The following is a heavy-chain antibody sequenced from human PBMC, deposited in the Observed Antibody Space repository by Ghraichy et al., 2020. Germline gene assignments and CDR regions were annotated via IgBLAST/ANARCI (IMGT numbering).Heavy chain of an antibody. CDR2: ISGSGGST. J-gene: IGHJ3*02. Sequence: GGSLRLSCAASGFTFSSYAMSWVRQAPGKGLEWVSAISGSGGSTYYADSVKGRFTISRDNSKNTLYLQMNSLRAEDTAVYYCAKNEFTNYDSSGYYYGTTQGHAFDIWGQGTMVTVSS. V-gene: IGHV3-23*01. CDR3: AKNEFTNYDSSGYYYGTTQGHAFDI. CDR1: GFTFSSYA. D-gene: IGHD3-22*01.